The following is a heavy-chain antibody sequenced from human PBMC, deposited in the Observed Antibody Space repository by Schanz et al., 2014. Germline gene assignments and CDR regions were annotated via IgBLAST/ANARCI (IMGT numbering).Heavy chain of an antibody. CDR1: GYSVSHDH. V-gene: IGHV4-59*08. Sequence: QVQLQESGPGLVKPSETLSLTCTVAGYSVSHDHWSWIRRPPGKGLEYIGYIYYGGDANYNPSLESRFPLPLATSKTHFPLNLASVTAADTAVYYCARLHYVSARDFDFWGQGIPVTVSS. J-gene: IGHJ4*02. D-gene: IGHD3-16*01. CDR3: ARLHYVSARDFDF. CDR2: IYYGGDA.